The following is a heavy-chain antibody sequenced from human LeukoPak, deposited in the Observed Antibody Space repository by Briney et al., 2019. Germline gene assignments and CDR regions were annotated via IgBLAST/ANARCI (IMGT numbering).Heavy chain of an antibody. J-gene: IGHJ4*02. Sequence: PGGSLRLSCAASGFTFSSYEMNWVRQAPGKGLEWVSYISSSGSTIYYADSVKGRFTISRDNSKNTLYLQMNSLRAEDTAVYYCAKDEGPISIDYWGQGTLVTVSS. D-gene: IGHD2-21*01. CDR1: GFTFSSYE. V-gene: IGHV3-48*03. CDR3: AKDEGPISIDY. CDR2: ISSSGSTI.